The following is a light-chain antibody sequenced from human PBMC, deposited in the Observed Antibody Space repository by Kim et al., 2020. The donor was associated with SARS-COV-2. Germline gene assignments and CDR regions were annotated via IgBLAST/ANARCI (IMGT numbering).Light chain of an antibody. CDR3: QSYDSSNVWV. CDR1: SGSIASNY. Sequence: KTVTISCTRSSGSIASNYVQWYQQRPGSAPTTVIYEDNQRPSGVPDRFSGSIDSSSNSASLTISGLNTEDEADYYCQSYDSSNVWVFGGGTQLTVL. CDR2: EDN. V-gene: IGLV6-57*03. J-gene: IGLJ3*02.